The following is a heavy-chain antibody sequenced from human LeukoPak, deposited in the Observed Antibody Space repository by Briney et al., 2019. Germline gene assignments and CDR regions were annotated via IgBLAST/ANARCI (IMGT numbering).Heavy chain of an antibody. CDR2: ISSSGSTI. J-gene: IGHJ4*02. CDR1: GFTFSDYY. CDR3: ARAPPYCSGGSCYRIVDY. V-gene: IGHV3-11*01. D-gene: IGHD2-15*01. Sequence: GGSLRLSCAASGFTFSDYYMSWIRQAPGKGLEWVSYISSSGSTIYYADSVKGRFTISRDNAKNSLYLQMSSLRAEDTAVYYCARAPPYCSGGSCYRIVDYWGQGTLVTVSS.